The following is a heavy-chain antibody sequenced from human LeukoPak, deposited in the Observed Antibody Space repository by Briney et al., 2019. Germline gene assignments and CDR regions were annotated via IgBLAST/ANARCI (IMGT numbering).Heavy chain of an antibody. Sequence: SQTLSLTCANSGDSVSSNRASYHWLRQSPSGGLEWLGRTYYRSEWRTEYAVFLRGRIIINPDTSKNQFSLQLNSLTPDDTAVYHCAREGYGGGFYDWSQGTLVTVST. D-gene: IGHD5-12*01. CDR3: AREGYGGGFYD. CDR1: GDSVSSNRAS. CDR2: TYYRSEWRT. V-gene: IGHV6-1*01. J-gene: IGHJ4*01.